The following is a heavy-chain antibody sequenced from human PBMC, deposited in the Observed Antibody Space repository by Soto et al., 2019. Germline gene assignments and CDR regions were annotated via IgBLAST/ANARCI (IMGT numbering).Heavy chain of an antibody. CDR2: IIPIFGTA. J-gene: IGHJ6*02. V-gene: IGHV1-69*01. Sequence: QVQLVQSGAEVKKPGSSVKVSCKASGGTFSSYAISWVRQAPGQGLEWMGGIIPIFGTANYAQKFQGRVTITADESTSTAYMELSSLRSEDTAVYYCATLFFGYDSGSYYTPYYYYGMDVWGQGTTVTVSS. CDR3: ATLFFGYDSGSYYTPYYYYGMDV. CDR1: GGTFSSYA. D-gene: IGHD3-10*01.